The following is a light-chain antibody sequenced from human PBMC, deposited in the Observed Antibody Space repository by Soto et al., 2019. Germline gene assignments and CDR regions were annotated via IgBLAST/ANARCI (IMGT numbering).Light chain of an antibody. CDR3: QQSYSTPYT. CDR1: QSISTY. V-gene: IGKV1-39*01. CDR2: AAS. J-gene: IGKJ3*01. Sequence: DIQMTQSPSSLSASVGDRVTITCRASQSISTYLNWYQQKPGKAPNLLIYAASTLERGVPASFSGSGSGTDFTLTISSLQPEDFAAYYCQQSYSTPYTFGPGTKVDIE.